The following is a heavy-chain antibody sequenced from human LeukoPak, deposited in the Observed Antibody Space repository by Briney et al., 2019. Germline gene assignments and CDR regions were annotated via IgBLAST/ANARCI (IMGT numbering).Heavy chain of an antibody. CDR2: ISSSSSYI. Sequence: GGSLRLSCAASGFTFSSYSMTWVRQAPGKGLEWVSSISSSSSYIYYADSVKGRFTISRDNAKNSLYLQMNSLRAEDTAVYYCARDFGYDFWSGPLLVFDYWGQGTLVTVSS. V-gene: IGHV3-21*01. J-gene: IGHJ4*02. D-gene: IGHD3-3*01. CDR3: ARDFGYDFWSGPLLVFDY. CDR1: GFTFSSYS.